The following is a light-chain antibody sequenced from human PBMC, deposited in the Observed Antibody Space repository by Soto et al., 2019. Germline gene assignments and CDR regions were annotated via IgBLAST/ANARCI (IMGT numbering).Light chain of an antibody. CDR3: QQYGSSGT. J-gene: IGKJ1*01. Sequence: EIVLTQSPGTLSLSPGERATLSCRASQSIGNNLAWYQQKPGQTPRLLVFDASTRATGFPPRFSGSGSGTDFTLTISRLEPEDFAVYYCQQYGSSGTFGQGTKV. CDR2: DAS. V-gene: IGKV3-20*01. CDR1: QSIGNN.